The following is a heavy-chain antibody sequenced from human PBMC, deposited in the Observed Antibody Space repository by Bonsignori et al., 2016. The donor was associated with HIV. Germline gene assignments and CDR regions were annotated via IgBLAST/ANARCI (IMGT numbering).Heavy chain of an antibody. D-gene: IGHD5-12*01. CDR2: IYPGDSDT. V-gene: IGHV5-51*01. Sequence: VRQMPGKGLEWVGLIYPGDSDTRYSPSFQGQVTVSADKSINAAYLQWTSLKASDSGMYYCARHPGTSGYDSISYWGQGTLVTVSS. CDR3: ARHPGTSGYDSISY. J-gene: IGHJ4*02.